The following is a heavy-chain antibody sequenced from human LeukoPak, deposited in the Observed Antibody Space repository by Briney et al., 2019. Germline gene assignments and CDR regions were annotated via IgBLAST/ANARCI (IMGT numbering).Heavy chain of an antibody. J-gene: IGHJ2*01. CDR1: GGSFSGYY. CDR3: ARWSSSSWYRFRYFDL. V-gene: IGHV4-34*01. Sequence: SETLSLTCAVYGGSFSGYYWSWIRQPPGKGLEWIGEINHSGSTNYNPSLKSRVIISVDTSKNQFSLKLSSVTAADTAVYYCARWSSSSWYRFRYFDLWGRGTLVTVSS. D-gene: IGHD6-13*01. CDR2: INHSGST.